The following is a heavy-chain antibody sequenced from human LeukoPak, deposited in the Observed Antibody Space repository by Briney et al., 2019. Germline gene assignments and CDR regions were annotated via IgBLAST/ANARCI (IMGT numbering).Heavy chain of an antibody. CDR2: INTNTGNP. V-gene: IGHV7-4-1*02. CDR1: GYTFTSYG. CDR3: ARSIFKSRTDY. Sequence: GASVKVSCKASGYTFTSYGISWVRQAPGQGLEWMGWINTNTGNPTYAQGFTGRFVFSLDTSVSTAYLQISSLKAEDTAVYYCARSIFKSRTDYWGQGTLVTVSS. D-gene: IGHD6-6*01. J-gene: IGHJ4*02.